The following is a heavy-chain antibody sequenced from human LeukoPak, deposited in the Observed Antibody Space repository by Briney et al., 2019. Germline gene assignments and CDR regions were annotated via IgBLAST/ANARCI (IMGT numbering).Heavy chain of an antibody. CDR3: AINRLGKALDT. V-gene: IGHV1-2*02. D-gene: IGHD7-27*01. Sequence: ASVKVSCKDSGYTFTDYYLHWVRQAPGQGLEWMGWINPNNGGTNYAQKFQGRVTMTRDTSISTAYMELRSDDTAVYYCAINRLGKALDTWGQGTMVTVSS. CDR2: INPNNGGT. CDR1: GYTFTDYY. J-gene: IGHJ3*02.